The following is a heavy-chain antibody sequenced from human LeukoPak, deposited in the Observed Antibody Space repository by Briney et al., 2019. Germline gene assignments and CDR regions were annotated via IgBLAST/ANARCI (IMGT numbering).Heavy chain of an antibody. CDR3: ARDDGFH. CDR1: GYSISSGYY. J-gene: IGHJ4*02. D-gene: IGHD5-24*01. V-gene: IGHV4-38-2*02. Sequence: SETLSLTCTVSGYSISSGYYWGWIRQPPGKGLEWIGSIYHSVSTYYNPSLKSRVTISVDTSKNQFSLKLSSVTAADTAVYYCARDDGFHWGQGTLVTFSS. CDR2: IYHSVST.